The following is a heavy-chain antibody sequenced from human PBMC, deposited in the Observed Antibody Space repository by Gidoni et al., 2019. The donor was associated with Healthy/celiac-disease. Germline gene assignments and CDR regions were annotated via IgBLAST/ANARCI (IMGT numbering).Heavy chain of an antibody. V-gene: IGHV1-8*01. D-gene: IGHD6-13*01. CDR3: ARELYSSSWYGFWRARDGMDV. CDR1: GYTFTSYD. CDR2: MNPNSGNT. J-gene: IGHJ6*02. Sequence: QVQLVQSGAEVKKPGASMKVSCKASGYTFTSYDINWVRQATGQGLEWMGWMNPNSGNTGYAQKFQGRVTMTRNTSISTAYMELSSLRSEDTAVYYCARELYSSSWYGFWRARDGMDVWGQGTTVTVSS.